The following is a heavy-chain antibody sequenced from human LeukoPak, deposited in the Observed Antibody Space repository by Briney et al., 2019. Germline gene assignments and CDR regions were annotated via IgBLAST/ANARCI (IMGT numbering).Heavy chain of an antibody. V-gene: IGHV1-69*05. Sequence: ASVKVSCKASGGTFSSYAISWVRQAPGQGLEWMGGIIPIFGTANYAQKFQGRLTMTRNTSISTVYMELSSLRSEDTAVYYCARGRSRGVVVMIFDPWGQGTLVTVSS. CDR1: GGTFSSYA. CDR2: IIPIFGTA. CDR3: ARGRSRGVVVMIFDP. J-gene: IGHJ5*02. D-gene: IGHD3-22*01.